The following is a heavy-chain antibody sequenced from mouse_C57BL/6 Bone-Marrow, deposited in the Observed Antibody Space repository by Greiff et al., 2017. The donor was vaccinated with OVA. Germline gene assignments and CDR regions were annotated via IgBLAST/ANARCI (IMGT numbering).Heavy chain of an antibody. Sequence: EVKLQESGGGLVKPGGSLKLSCAASGFTFSSYAMSWVRQTPEKRLEWVATISDGGSYTYYPDNVKGRFTISRDNAKNNLYLQMSHLKSEDTAMYYCARVLYYYAMDYWGQGTSVTVSS. CDR3: ARVLYYYAMDY. CDR1: GFTFSSYA. CDR2: ISDGGSYT. V-gene: IGHV5-4*03. J-gene: IGHJ4*01.